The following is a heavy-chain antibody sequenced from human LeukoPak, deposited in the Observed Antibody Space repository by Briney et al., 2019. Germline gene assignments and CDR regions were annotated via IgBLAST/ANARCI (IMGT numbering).Heavy chain of an antibody. CDR2: IYYSGST. CDR1: GGSISSSSYY. Sequence: PSETLSLTCTVSGGSISSSSYYWGWIRQPPGKGLEWIGSIYYSGSTYYNPSLKSRVTISVDTSKNQFSLKLSSVTAADTAVYYCARAVLEWLPYHMDVWGKGTTVTVSS. J-gene: IGHJ6*03. V-gene: IGHV4-39*01. CDR3: ARAVLEWLPYHMDV. D-gene: IGHD3-3*01.